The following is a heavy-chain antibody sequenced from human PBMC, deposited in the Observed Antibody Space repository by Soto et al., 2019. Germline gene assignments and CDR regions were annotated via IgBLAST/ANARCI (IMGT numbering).Heavy chain of an antibody. Sequence: SETLSLTCAVYGGSVSGYDWSWIRQPPGKGLEWIGEINHSGSTNYNPSLKSRVTISVDTSKNQFSLKLSSVTAADTAVYYCARDSYIDGYHYFDYWGQGTLVTVSS. CDR3: ARDSYIDGYHYFDY. CDR1: GGSVSGYD. V-gene: IGHV4-34*01. CDR2: INHSGST. J-gene: IGHJ4*02. D-gene: IGHD5-18*01.